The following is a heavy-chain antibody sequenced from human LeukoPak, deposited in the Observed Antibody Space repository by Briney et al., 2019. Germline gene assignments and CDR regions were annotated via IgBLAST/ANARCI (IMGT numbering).Heavy chain of an antibody. CDR1: GGSFSGYY. D-gene: IGHD3-3*01. CDR2: IYYSGST. V-gene: IGHV4-31*11. Sequence: SETLSLTCAVYGGSFSGYYWSWIRQHPGKGLEWIGYIYYSGSTYYNPSLKSRVTISVDTSKNQFSLKLSSVTAADTAVYYCARVVLYDFWSGTPDYWGQGTLVTVSS. CDR3: ARVVLYDFWSGTPDY. J-gene: IGHJ4*02.